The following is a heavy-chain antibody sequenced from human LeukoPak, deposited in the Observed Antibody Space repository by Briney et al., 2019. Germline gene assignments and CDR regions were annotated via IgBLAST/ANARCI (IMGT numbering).Heavy chain of an antibody. J-gene: IGHJ4*02. CDR2: ISSSSTYI. D-gene: IGHD4-17*01. CDR1: GLTFSTYT. Sequence: GGSLRLSCAASGLTFSTYTMNWVRQAPGKGPEWVSSISSSSTYIYYADSVKGRFTISRDNAKNSLFLQMNSLKAEDTAVYYCARQTTVTTDAWDGFDYWGQGTLVTVSS. V-gene: IGHV3-21*01. CDR3: ARQTTVTTDAWDGFDY.